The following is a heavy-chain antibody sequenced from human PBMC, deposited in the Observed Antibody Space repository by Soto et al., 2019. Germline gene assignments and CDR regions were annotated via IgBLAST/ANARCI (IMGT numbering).Heavy chain of an antibody. CDR3: ATLVSSSTSPRYYFDY. Sequence: ASVKVSCKVSGYTLTELSMHWVRQAPGKGLEWMGGFDPEDGETIYAQKFQGRVTMTEDTSTDTAYMELSSLRSEDTAVYYCATLVSSSTSPRYYFDYWGQGTLVTVSS. V-gene: IGHV1-24*01. CDR1: GYTLTELS. CDR2: FDPEDGET. D-gene: IGHD2-2*01. J-gene: IGHJ4*02.